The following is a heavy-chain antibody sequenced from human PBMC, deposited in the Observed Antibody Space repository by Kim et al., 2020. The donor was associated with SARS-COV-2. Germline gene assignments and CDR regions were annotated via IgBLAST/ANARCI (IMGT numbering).Heavy chain of an antibody. CDR2: IYSGGSST. CDR1: GFTFSSYA. D-gene: IGHD6-13*01. J-gene: IGHJ4*02. V-gene: IGHV3-23*03. Sequence: GGSLRLSCAASGFTFSSYAMSWVRQAPGKGLEWVSVIYSGGSSTYYADSVKGRFTISRDNSKNTLYLQMNSLRAEDTAVYYCARGGGPPSSSWYPGGFDYWGQGTLVTVSS. CDR3: ARGGGPPSSSWYPGGFDY.